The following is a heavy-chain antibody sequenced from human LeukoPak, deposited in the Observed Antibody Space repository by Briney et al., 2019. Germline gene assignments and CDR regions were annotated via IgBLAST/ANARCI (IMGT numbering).Heavy chain of an antibody. V-gene: IGHV1-46*01. Sequence: GASVKVFCKASGYTFTSYYMHWVRQAPGQGLEWMGIINPSGGSTSYAQKFQGRVTMTRDMSTSTVYMELSSLRSEDTAVYYCARDRVGATGIDYWGQGTLVTVSS. CDR1: GYTFTSYY. D-gene: IGHD1-26*01. CDR3: ARDRVGATGIDY. CDR2: INPSGGST. J-gene: IGHJ4*02.